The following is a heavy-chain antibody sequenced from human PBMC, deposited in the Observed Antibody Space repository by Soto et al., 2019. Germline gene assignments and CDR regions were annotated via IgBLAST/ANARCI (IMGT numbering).Heavy chain of an antibody. CDR3: ARGRRYDSSGYSSDAFDI. J-gene: IGHJ3*02. CDR1: GGSFSGYY. Sequence: SETLSLTCAVYGGSFSGYYWSWIRQPPGKGLEWIGGINHSGSTNYNPSLKSRVTISVDTSKNQFSLKLSSVTAADTAVYYCARGRRYDSSGYSSDAFDIWGQGTMVTVSS. CDR2: INHSGST. D-gene: IGHD3-22*01. V-gene: IGHV4-34*01.